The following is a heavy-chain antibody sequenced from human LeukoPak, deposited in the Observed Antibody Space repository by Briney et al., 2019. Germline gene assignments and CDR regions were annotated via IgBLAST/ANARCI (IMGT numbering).Heavy chain of an antibody. D-gene: IGHD3-10*01. CDR1: GFTFSSCA. J-gene: IGHJ4*02. V-gene: IGHV3-23*01. CDR2: ISGSGGST. CDR3: AKYVSPYGSGSYRGYYFDY. Sequence: GGSLRLSCAASGFTFSSCAMSWVRQAPGKGLEWVSAISGSGGSTYYADSVKGRFTISRDNSKDTLYLQMNSLRAEDTAVYYCAKYVSPYGSGSYRGYYFDYWGQGTLVTVSS.